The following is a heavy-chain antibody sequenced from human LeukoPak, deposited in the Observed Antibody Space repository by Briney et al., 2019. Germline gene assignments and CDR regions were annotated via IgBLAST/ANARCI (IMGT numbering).Heavy chain of an antibody. J-gene: IGHJ6*03. V-gene: IGHV1-8*01. CDR3: AGVRYCSSTSCYGRYYYYYMDV. CDR1: GYTFTSYD. CDR2: MNPNSGNT. D-gene: IGHD2-2*01. Sequence: ASVKVSCKASGYTFTSYDINWVRQATGQGLEWMGWMNPNSGNTGYAQKFQGRVTMTRNTSISTAYMELSSLRSEDTAVYYCAGVRYCSSTSCYGRYYYYYMDVWGKGTTVTISS.